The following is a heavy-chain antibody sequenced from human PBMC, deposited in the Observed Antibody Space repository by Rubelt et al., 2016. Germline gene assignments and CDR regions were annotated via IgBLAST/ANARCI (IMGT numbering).Heavy chain of an antibody. CDR3: ARGLGLGYSSSWFNWFDP. J-gene: IGHJ5*02. Sequence: QVQLVQSGAEVKKPGASVTVSCKASGYTFTSYAMHWVRQAPGQRLEWMGWINAGNGNTKYSQKFQGRVTITRDTSASTAYMELSSLRSEDTAVYYCARGLGLGYSSSWFNWFDPWGQGTLVTVSS. CDR2: INAGNGNT. CDR1: GYTFTSYA. V-gene: IGHV1-3*01. D-gene: IGHD6-13*01.